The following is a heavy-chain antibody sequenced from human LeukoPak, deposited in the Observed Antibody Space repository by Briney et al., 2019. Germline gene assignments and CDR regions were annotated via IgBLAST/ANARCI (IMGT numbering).Heavy chain of an antibody. CDR1: GFTVSSNY. CDR2: IYSGGST. Sequence: GGSLRLSCAASGFTVSSNYMSWVRQAPGKGLEWVSVIYSGGSTYYADSVKGRFTISRDNSKNTLYLQMNSLRAEDTAVYYCAKDSMVRGAKPYYFDYWGQGTLVTVSS. V-gene: IGHV3-53*01. D-gene: IGHD3-10*01. J-gene: IGHJ4*02. CDR3: AKDSMVRGAKPYYFDY.